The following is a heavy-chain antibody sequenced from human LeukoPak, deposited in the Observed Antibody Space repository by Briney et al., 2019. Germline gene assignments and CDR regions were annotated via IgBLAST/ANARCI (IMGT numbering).Heavy chain of an antibody. CDR1: GFTVSDNY. CDR3: ARRAGGYSHPYDY. Sequence: GGSLRLSCAVSGFTVSDNYMSWVRQAPGKGLEWVSLIYSGDTTLYADSVKGRFTISRDISKNTLHLQMNSLRAEDTAVYYCARRAGGYSHPYDYWGQGILVTVSS. D-gene: IGHD4-23*01. V-gene: IGHV3-53*01. J-gene: IGHJ4*02. CDR2: IYSGDTT.